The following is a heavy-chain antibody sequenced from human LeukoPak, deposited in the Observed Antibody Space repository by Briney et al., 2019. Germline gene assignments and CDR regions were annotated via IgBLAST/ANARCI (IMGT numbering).Heavy chain of an antibody. J-gene: IGHJ4*02. CDR1: GGSISSGNYY. Sequence: SETLSLTCTVSGGSISSGNYYWSWIRQPPGKGQEWIGYIYYSGSTYYNPSLKSRVAISVDTSKNQFSLKLSSVTAADTAVYYCARDEAAGLYFDYWGQGILVTVSS. V-gene: IGHV4-30-4*08. CDR2: IYYSGST. D-gene: IGHD6-13*01. CDR3: ARDEAAGLYFDY.